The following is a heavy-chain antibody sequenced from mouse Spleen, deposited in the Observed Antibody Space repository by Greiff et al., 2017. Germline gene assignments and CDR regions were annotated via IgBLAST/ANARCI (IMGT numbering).Heavy chain of an antibody. V-gene: IGHV3-6*01. CDR2: ISYDGSN. D-gene: IGHD1-3*01. Sequence: EVQLQESGPGLVKPSQSLSLTCSVTGYSITSGYYWNWIRQFPGNKLEWMGYISYDGSNNYNPSLKNRISITRDTSKNQFFLKLNSVTTEDTATYYCARDNLHMDYWGQGTSVTVSS. CDR3: ARDNLHMDY. CDR1: GYSITSGYY. J-gene: IGHJ4*01.